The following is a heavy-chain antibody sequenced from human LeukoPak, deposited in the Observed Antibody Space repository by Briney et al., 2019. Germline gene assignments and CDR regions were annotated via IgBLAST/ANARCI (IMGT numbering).Heavy chain of an antibody. V-gene: IGHV4-31*03. CDR1: GGSISGSSYY. Sequence: SETLSLTCTVSGGSISGSSYYWGWIRQPPGKGLEWIGYIYYSGSTYYNPSLKSRVTISVDTSKNQFSLKLSSVTAADTAVYYCARVEGQWWFDYWGQGTLVTVSS. J-gene: IGHJ4*02. CDR3: ARVEGQWWFDY. CDR2: IYYSGST. D-gene: IGHD2-15*01.